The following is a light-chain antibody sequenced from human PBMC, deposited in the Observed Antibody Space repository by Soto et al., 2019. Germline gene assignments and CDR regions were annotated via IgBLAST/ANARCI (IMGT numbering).Light chain of an antibody. V-gene: IGKV1-5*03. J-gene: IGKJ2*01. CDR1: QSISSW. CDR2: KAS. Sequence: DIQMTQSPSTLSASVGDRVTITCRASQSISSWLAWYQQKPGKAPKLLIYKASSLESGVPSRFSGSGSGTEFTLTISSLQPDDFATYYCQQYNSRSGYTFGQGTKLEIK. CDR3: QQYNSRSGYT.